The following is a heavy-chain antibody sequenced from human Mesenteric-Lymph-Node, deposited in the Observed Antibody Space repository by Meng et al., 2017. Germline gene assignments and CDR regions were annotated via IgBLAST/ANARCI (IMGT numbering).Heavy chain of an antibody. J-gene: IGHJ4*02. CDR3: ARADDNWIIIEY. CDR1: GFTFSSSG. D-gene: IGHD1-20*01. V-gene: IGHV3-23*01. CDR2: ISGGGENT. Sequence: ELQLLESGGGPVQPGGSLRLSCAASGFTFSSSGMTWVRQAPGKGPEWVSTISGGGENTHYADSVKGRFAISRDSSQNTLYLQMNSLTVDDTAVYYCARADDNWIIIEYWGQGTLVTVYS.